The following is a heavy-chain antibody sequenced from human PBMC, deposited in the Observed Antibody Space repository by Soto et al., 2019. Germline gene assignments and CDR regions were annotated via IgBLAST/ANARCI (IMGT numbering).Heavy chain of an antibody. D-gene: IGHD3-16*01. CDR1: RFTFSSYA. Sequence: PGGSLRLSCVVSRFTFSSYAMNWVRQAPGKGLGWVSIISGRDDRTHYADSVKGRFTISXXXXXXTXYXQXXXLRAXDTAVYYCARGPHTSYFDPWGQGILVTVSS. V-gene: IGHV3-23*01. CDR3: ARGPHTSYFDP. CDR2: ISGRDDRT. J-gene: IGHJ5*02.